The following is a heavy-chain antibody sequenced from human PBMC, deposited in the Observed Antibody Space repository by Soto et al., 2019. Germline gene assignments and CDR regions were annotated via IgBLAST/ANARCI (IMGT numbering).Heavy chain of an antibody. CDR1: GFTFSSHA. CDR3: ARDLWWYLH. CDR2: ISGGAEGA. D-gene: IGHD2-15*01. J-gene: IGHJ4*02. V-gene: IGHV3-23*01. Sequence: EVQLLESGGGLVQPGGALRLSCAASGFTFSSHAMSWVRQAPGKGLEWLSSISGGAEGAYYADSVKGRFNISRDNSKNSLYRQMNSVGAEDTAVYYCARDLWWYLHWGQGTLVTVSS.